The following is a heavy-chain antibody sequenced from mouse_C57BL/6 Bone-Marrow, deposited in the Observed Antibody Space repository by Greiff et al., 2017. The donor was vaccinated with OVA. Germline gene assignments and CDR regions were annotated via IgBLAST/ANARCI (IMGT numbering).Heavy chain of an antibody. CDR2: INPDSSTI. Sequence: EVKLMESGGGLVQPGGSLKLSCAASGIDFSSYWMSWVRRAPGKGLEWIGEINPDSSTINYAPTLKDKFIISRDNAKNTLYLQMSKVRSEDTALYYCARHDYDRDWYFGVWGTGTTVTVSS. CDR1: GIDFSSYW. D-gene: IGHD2-4*01. CDR3: ARHDYDRDWYFGV. V-gene: IGHV4-1*01. J-gene: IGHJ1*03.